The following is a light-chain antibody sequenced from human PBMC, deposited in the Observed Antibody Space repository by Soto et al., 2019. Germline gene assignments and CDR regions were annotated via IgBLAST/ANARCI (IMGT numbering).Light chain of an antibody. CDR1: QIIGSW. Sequence: DIQMTQSPSTLSASVGDGVTITCRASQIIGSWLAWYQQKPGKAPKLLIYKATNLQSGVPSRFSGSGSGTDFSLTISSLLPEDSATYFCQQYNDFQYTFGPGTKLEI. J-gene: IGKJ2*01. CDR3: QQYNDFQYT. CDR2: KAT. V-gene: IGKV1-5*03.